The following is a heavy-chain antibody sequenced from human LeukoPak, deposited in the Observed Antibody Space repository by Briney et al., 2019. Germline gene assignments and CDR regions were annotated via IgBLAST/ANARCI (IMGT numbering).Heavy chain of an antibody. D-gene: IGHD3-22*01. V-gene: IGHV3-23*01. Sequence: PGGSLRLSCAASGFTFNNYAMSWVRRAPGKGLEWVSAISGSSGSTYYADPLKGRFTISRDNSKNTLYLQMNSLRAEDTALYYCAKDGIGGIYYDSSGYFDYWGQGTLVTVSS. CDR1: GFTFNNYA. J-gene: IGHJ4*02. CDR2: ISGSSGST. CDR3: AKDGIGGIYYDSSGYFDY.